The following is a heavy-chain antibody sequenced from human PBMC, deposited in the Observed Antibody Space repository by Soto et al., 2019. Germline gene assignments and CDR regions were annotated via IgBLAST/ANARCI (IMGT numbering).Heavy chain of an antibody. J-gene: IGHJ5*02. CDR3: ARDVVGEAAGPGWFDP. D-gene: IGHD6-13*01. CDR1: GYTFTGYY. Sequence: ASVKVSCKASGYTFTGYYMHWVRQAPGQGLEWMGWINPNSGGTNYAQKFQGRVTMTRDTSISTAYMELSRLRSDDTAVYYCARDVVGEAAGPGWFDPWGQGTLVTVSS. CDR2: INPNSGGT. V-gene: IGHV1-2*02.